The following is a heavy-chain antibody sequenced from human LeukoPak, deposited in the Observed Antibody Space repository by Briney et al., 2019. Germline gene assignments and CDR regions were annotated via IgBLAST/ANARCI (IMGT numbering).Heavy chain of an antibody. D-gene: IGHD3-10*01. Sequence: GGSLRLSCAASGFTFSSYAMSWVRQAPGKGLEWVSAISGSGGSTYYADSVKGRFTISGDNSKNTLYLQMNSLRAEDTAVYYCAKDRRITMVRGVIINYWGQGTLVTVSS. V-gene: IGHV3-23*01. CDR2: ISGSGGST. J-gene: IGHJ4*02. CDR1: GFTFSSYA. CDR3: AKDRRITMVRGVIINY.